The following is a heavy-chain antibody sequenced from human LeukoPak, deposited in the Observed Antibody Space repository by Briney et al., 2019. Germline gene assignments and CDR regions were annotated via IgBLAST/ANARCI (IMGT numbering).Heavy chain of an antibody. V-gene: IGHV1-46*01. CDR1: GYTFTSYY. CDR2: INPSGGST. Sequence: ASVKVSYKASGYTFTSYYMHWVRQAPGQGLEWMGIINPSGGSTSYAQKFQGRVTMTRDTSTSTVYMELSSLRSEDTAVYYCARELRYSGSYLNYYGMDVWGQGTTVTVSS. CDR3: ARELRYSGSYLNYYGMDV. D-gene: IGHD1-26*01. J-gene: IGHJ6*02.